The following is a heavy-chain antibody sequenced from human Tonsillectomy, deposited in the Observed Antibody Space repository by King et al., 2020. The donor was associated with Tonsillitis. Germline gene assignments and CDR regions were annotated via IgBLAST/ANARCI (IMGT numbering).Heavy chain of an antibody. D-gene: IGHD3-16*01. J-gene: IGHJ5*02. V-gene: IGHV1-18*04. CDR3: AREAGHGYHRLGYDP. Sequence: VQLVESGAEVKKPGASVKVSCKASGYTFTSYGISWVRQAPGQGLEWMGWISAYNGNTNYAQKLQGRVTMTTDTSTSTAYMALRSLRSDATAVYYCAREAGHGYHRLGYDPWGQGTLVTVSS. CDR1: GYTFTSYG. CDR2: ISAYNGNT.